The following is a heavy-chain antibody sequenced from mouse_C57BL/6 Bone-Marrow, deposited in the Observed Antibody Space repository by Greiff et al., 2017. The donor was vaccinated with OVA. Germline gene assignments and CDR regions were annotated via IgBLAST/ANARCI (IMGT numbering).Heavy chain of an antibody. J-gene: IGHJ3*01. Sequence: QVQLQQSGAELVRPGASVTLSCKASGYTFTDYEMHWVKQTPVHGLEWIGAIDPETGGTPYNQKFKGKAILTADKSSSTAYMELRSLTSEDSAVYYCTRWGGNYLAWFAYWGQGTLVTVSA. V-gene: IGHV1-15*01. CDR2: IDPETGGT. D-gene: IGHD2-1*01. CDR3: TRWGGNYLAWFAY. CDR1: GYTFTDYE.